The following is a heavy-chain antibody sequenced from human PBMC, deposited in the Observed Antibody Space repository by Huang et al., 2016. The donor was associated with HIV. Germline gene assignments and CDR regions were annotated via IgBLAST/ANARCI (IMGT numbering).Heavy chain of an antibody. CDR2: MNPKRGNT. D-gene: IGHD2-15*01. Sequence: QVQLVQSGAEVKKPGASVKVSCKASGYTFSNYDINWVRKAPGQGLEWMGWMNPKRGNTGYARKFQGRVTMTRSTSISTAYMELSRLRFEDTAVYYCATLPPVNYGRSGGRVRDYWGQGSLVTVSS. CDR3: ATLPPVNYGRSGGRVRDY. CDR1: GYTFSNYD. V-gene: IGHV1-8*01. J-gene: IGHJ4*02.